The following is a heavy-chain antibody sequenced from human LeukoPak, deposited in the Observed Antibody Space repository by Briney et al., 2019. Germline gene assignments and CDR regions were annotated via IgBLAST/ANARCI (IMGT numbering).Heavy chain of an antibody. J-gene: IGHJ4*02. Sequence: GGSLRLSCAASGFTFRSYWMHWVRQAPGKGLVWVSRINSDGSSTRYADSVKGRFTISRDNAKNMLYLQMNSLTVEDTAVYYCERGFYSIWGISYGAQETRSTVSS. CDR3: ERGFYSIWGISY. V-gene: IGHV3-74*01. D-gene: IGHD3-16*01. CDR1: GFTFRSYW. CDR2: INSDGSST.